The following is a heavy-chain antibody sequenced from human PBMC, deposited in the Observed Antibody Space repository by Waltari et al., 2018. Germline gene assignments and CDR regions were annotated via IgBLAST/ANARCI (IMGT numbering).Heavy chain of an antibody. CDR1: GVSITSNRHY. J-gene: IGHJ3*01. V-gene: IGHV4-39*01. CDR3: ATYIGASLGTAAFDV. CDR2: MSYSGAT. Sequence: QVQVQESGPGLVKPSETLSLTCSVSGVSITSNRHYWGWIRQPPGQGLEWIGTMSYSGATYSGPSLKSRVTRSRDTSENQLSLKLGSVTAADTAVYYCATYIGASLGTAAFDVWGQGTTVTVSS. D-gene: IGHD5-12*01.